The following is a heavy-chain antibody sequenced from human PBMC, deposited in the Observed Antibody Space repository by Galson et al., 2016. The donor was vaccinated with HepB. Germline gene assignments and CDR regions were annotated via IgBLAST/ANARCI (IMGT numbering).Heavy chain of an antibody. J-gene: IGHJ6*02. CDR3: ARDLINGMTDHHYAMDV. D-gene: IGHD2-8*01. Sequence: SLRLSCAASGFTFSTYTMIWVRQAPGKGLEWVAVISFDRNNKFLADSVKGRFTISRDNSKNTLFLQMNSLRPDDSAVYYCARDLINGMTDHHYAMDVWGPGTTVTVSS. V-gene: IGHV3-30-3*01. CDR1: GFTFSTYT. CDR2: ISFDRNNK.